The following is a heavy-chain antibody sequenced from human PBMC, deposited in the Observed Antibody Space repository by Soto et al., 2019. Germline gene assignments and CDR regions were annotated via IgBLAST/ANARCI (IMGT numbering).Heavy chain of an antibody. V-gene: IGHV3-30*03. CDR1: GFLFDTYG. Sequence: VQLVESGGGVVQPGRSLRLSCVASGFLFDTYGMHWVRQTPGKGLEWVAIISYDGSHTEYADSVKGRFAISRDNSENELDLQMKNVGVEDTARYYCGTSASSDHWVQGTQVTVSS. D-gene: IGHD1-26*01. CDR3: GTSASSDH. CDR2: ISYDGSHT. J-gene: IGHJ4*02.